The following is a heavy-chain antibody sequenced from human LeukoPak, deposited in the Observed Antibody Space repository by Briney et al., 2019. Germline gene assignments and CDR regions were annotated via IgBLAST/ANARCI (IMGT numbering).Heavy chain of an antibody. Sequence: PGGSLRLSCAASGFTPRGSAMHRVRQASGKELWWIGRIWSRPNSYATAYAASVKGRFTISRDDSINTAYLQMNSLKTEDTALYYCTRLADGSGKFDLWGQGTLVTVSS. CDR2: IWSRPNSYAT. D-gene: IGHD3-10*01. CDR3: TRLADGSGKFDL. V-gene: IGHV3-73*01. J-gene: IGHJ5*02. CDR1: GFTPRGSA.